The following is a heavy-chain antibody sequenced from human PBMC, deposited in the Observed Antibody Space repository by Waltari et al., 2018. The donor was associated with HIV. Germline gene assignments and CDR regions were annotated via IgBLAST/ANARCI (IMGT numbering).Heavy chain of an antibody. D-gene: IGHD3-22*01. CDR1: GHTFTRYG. CDR3: ARLTHYYDTSGPDYYYYGMDV. CDR2: ISAYNGNT. V-gene: IGHV1-18*01. J-gene: IGHJ6*02. Sequence: QVQLVQSGAAVKKPGASVKVSCKASGHTFTRYGISWVRQAPGQGLEWMGWISAYNGNTNYAQKLQGRVSMTTETSTSTAYMELRSLRSDDTAVYYCARLTHYYDTSGPDYYYYGMDVWGQGTTVTVSS.